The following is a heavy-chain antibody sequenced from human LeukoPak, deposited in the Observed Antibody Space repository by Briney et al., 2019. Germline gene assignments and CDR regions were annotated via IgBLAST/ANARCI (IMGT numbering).Heavy chain of an antibody. J-gene: IGHJ4*02. CDR1: GYTFTSYG. D-gene: IGHD3-16*01. Sequence: AASVKVSCKASGYTFTSYGISWVRQAPGQGLEWLGRMNPNSGDTNYPQNFQGRVTMTRDTSISTAYMELSSLRSDDTAVYYCVPRGDGGFDYWGQGTLVIVSS. CDR3: VPRGDGGFDY. CDR2: MNPNSGDT. V-gene: IGHV1-2*06.